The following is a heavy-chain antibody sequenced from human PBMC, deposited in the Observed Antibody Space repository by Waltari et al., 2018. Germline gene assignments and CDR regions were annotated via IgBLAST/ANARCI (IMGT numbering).Heavy chain of an antibody. D-gene: IGHD1-26*01. CDR1: GFSFTNYG. Sequence: QEKLVESGGGVVQSGRSLKLSCEASGFSFTNYGMHWVRQAPGKGLWGVAIIWYDGSKKYYADSVKGRFDISRDNSRNTLYLQMDSLRAEDTAVYFCARDQYGESFYYAMNVWGQGTAVTVSS. V-gene: IGHV3-33*01. CDR2: IWYDGSKK. CDR3: ARDQYGESFYYAMNV. J-gene: IGHJ6*02.